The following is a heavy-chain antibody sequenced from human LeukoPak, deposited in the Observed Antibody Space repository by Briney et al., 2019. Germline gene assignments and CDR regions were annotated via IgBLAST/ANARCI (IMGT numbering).Heavy chain of an antibody. D-gene: IGHD2-2*01. Sequence: SQTLSLTCAISGDSVSSNRAAWNWMRQSPSRGLEWLGRTYYRSRWYNDYAVSVKSRITINTDTSKNQFSLQVNSVTPEDTAVYYCARDSSAAAIPFDYWGQGTLVTVSS. CDR1: GDSVSSNRAA. J-gene: IGHJ4*02. CDR2: TYYRSRWYN. CDR3: ARDSSAAAIPFDY. V-gene: IGHV6-1*01.